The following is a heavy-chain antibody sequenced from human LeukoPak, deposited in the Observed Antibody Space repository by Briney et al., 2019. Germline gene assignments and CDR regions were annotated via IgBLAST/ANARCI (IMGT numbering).Heavy chain of an antibody. Sequence: GGSLRLSCAVSGFTFSSYSMNWVRQAPRKGLEWVSSISSSSSYTYYADSVKGRFTISRDNAKNSLFLQMNSLRAEDTAVYYCARESSGYFYWGQGTLVTVSS. V-gene: IGHV3-21*01. D-gene: IGHD3-22*01. CDR3: ARESSGYFY. J-gene: IGHJ4*02. CDR2: ISSSSSYT. CDR1: GFTFSSYS.